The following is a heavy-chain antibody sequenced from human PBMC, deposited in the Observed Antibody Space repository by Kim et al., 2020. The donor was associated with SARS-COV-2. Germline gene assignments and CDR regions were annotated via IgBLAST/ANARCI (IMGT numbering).Heavy chain of an antibody. V-gene: IGHV4-39*01. CDR1: GGSISSSCYY. Sequence: SETLSLTCTVSGGSISSSCYYWGWIRQPPGKGLDWIGSNYYSGSTYYNPSLQARVTISGDTTKYQFSLKLSTATAADTAWYYCARLAIAVAGTGAGPFDYWGQGALVTVSS. CDR3: ARLAIAVAGTGAGPFDY. D-gene: IGHD6-19*01. J-gene: IGHJ4*02. CDR2: NYYSGST.